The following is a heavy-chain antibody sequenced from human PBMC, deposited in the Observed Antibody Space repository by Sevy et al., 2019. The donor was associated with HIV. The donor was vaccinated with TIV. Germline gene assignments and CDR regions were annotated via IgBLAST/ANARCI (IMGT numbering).Heavy chain of an antibody. D-gene: IGHD1-26*01. J-gene: IGHJ4*02. V-gene: IGHV4-4*07. CDR2: IYSSGNT. Sequence: SETLSLTCTVSAGSINDYYWSWIRQPAGKELEWVGRIYSSGNTNYNPSLKSRLTMSLDTSENQFSLKLNSVTASDTAVYYCARGATFGGSYPYFDYWGQGALVTASS. CDR1: AGSINDYY. CDR3: ARGATFGGSYPYFDY.